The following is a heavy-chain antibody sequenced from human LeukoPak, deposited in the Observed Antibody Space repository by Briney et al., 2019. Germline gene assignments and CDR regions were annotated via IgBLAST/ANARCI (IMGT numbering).Heavy chain of an antibody. Sequence: SVKVSCKASGGTFSSYAISWVRQAPGQGLEWMGGFIPIFGTANYAQKFEGRVTITADESTSTAYMELSSLRSEDTAVYYCARSVRRRLTGSEFEYWGQGTLVTVSS. CDR1: GGTFSSYA. V-gene: IGHV1-69*01. J-gene: IGHJ4*02. CDR3: ARSVRRRLTGSEFEY. CDR2: FIPIFGTA. D-gene: IGHD3-9*01.